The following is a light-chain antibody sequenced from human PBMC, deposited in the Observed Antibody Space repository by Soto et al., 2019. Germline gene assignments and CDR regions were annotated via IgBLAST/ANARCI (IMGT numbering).Light chain of an antibody. J-gene: IGKJ1*01. CDR1: QSVSSK. V-gene: IGKV3-15*01. Sequence: EIVMTQSPATLSVSPGERATLSCRASQSVSSKLAWFQQKPGQAPSLLIYGVSTRATGVPVRFSGSGSGTEFTLTINSLQSEDFAVYYCQQYNNWPPWTFGQGTKVDTK. CDR3: QQYNNWPPWT. CDR2: GVS.